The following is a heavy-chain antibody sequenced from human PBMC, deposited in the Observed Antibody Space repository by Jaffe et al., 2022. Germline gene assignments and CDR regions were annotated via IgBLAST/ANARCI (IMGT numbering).Heavy chain of an antibody. CDR3: VALTMTEKGDY. V-gene: IGHV3-74*01. D-gene: IGHD2-21*02. CDR2: IHNNGVTR. Sequence: EVQLMESGGGLVQPGGSLRLSCGAFGYTLSTSWTHWVRQAPGKGLVWVSHIHNNGVTRSYADSVKGRFTISRDTTRNTVYLQMNSLRGEDTAVYYCVALTMTEKGDYWGQGALVTVSS. J-gene: IGHJ4*02. CDR1: GYTLSTSW.